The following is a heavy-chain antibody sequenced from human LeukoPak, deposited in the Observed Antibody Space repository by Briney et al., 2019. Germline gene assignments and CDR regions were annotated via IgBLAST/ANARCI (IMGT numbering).Heavy chain of an antibody. D-gene: IGHD5-12*01. J-gene: IGHJ6*02. CDR2: IDRDGSEK. CDR1: EFTFRSDW. Sequence: ASLRLSCVVSEFTFRSDWMSWVRQAPGGGLEWVANIDRDGSEKHYVDSVKGRFTISSDNAKNSLYHLQMNSLRAEDTAIYYCAREDATIRYGMDVWGQGIPVTVSS. CDR3: AREDATIRYGMDV. V-gene: IGHV3-7*05.